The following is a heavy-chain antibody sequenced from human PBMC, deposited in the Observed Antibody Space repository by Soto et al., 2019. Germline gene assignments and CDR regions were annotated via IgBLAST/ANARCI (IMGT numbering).Heavy chain of an antibody. J-gene: IGHJ2*01. CDR2: TYYRSMWYY. CDR1: GDSVSSNSAA. D-gene: IGHD2-21*01. Sequence: SQTLSLTCAISGDSVSSNSAAWNWIRQSPSRGLEWLGRTYYRSMWYYDYVVSVRSRITINPDTSKNHFSLQLNSVTPEDTAVYYCARDLPVIADWFFDIWGRGTLVTVSS. V-gene: IGHV6-1*01. CDR3: ARDLPVIADWFFDI.